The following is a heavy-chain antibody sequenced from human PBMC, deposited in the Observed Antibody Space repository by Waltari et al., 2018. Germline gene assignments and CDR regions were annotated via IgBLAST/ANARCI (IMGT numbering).Heavy chain of an antibody. J-gene: IGHJ4*02. CDR2: IYTSGGT. V-gene: IGHV4-4*07. D-gene: IGHD3-16*01. Sequence: QVQLQESGPGLVKPSETLSLTCTVSGGSISGYYWSWIRQPAGKGLEWIGRIYTSGGTNYNPSPKSRIPMSVDTSKNQFSLELNSVTAADTAVYFCARGRGTYFDYWGQGILVTVSS. CDR3: ARGRGTYFDY. CDR1: GGSISGYY.